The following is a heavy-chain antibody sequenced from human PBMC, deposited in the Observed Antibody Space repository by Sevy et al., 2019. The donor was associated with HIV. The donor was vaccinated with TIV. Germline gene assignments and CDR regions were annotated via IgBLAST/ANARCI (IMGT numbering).Heavy chain of an antibody. CDR3: ARFEYGDYVSHFEY. V-gene: IGHV4-39*01. CDR1: GGSINSDSYY. CDR2: IYYSGTT. Sequence: SETLSLTCTVSGGSINSDSYYWGWIRQPPGKGLEWIGKIYYSGTTYYNPSLKSRVTISVDTSKNQFSLKLSSVTAADTAVYYCARFEYGDYVSHFEYWGQRTLVTVSS. D-gene: IGHD2-21*02. J-gene: IGHJ4*02.